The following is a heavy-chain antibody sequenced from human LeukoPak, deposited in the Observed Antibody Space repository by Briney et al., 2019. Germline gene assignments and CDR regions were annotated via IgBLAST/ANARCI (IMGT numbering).Heavy chain of an antibody. Sequence: GGALRLSCAASGLTFSSRWMSWVRQAPGKGLEWLGNIQPDGREQYPVDSVKGRFTISRDNARNSLFLEMNSLRVEDTAVYYCASQSYARFDPWGQGTLVTVSS. CDR1: GLTFSSRW. V-gene: IGHV3-7*01. J-gene: IGHJ5*02. CDR2: IQPDGREQ. D-gene: IGHD3-16*01. CDR3: ASQSYARFDP.